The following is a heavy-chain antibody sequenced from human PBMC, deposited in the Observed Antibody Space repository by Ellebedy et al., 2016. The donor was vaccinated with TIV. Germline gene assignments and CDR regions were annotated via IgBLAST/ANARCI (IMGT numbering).Heavy chain of an antibody. Sequence: GEPLKISCAASGFTFSVYGMNWVRQAPGKGLEWIAHINSGGSPIYYADSVKGRFTISRDNAKNSLYLQMDSLRAEDTATYYCARIEGDWGRGTLVTVSS. D-gene: IGHD5-24*01. V-gene: IGHV3-48*04. CDR3: ARIEGD. J-gene: IGHJ4*02. CDR2: INSGGSPI. CDR1: GFTFSVYG.